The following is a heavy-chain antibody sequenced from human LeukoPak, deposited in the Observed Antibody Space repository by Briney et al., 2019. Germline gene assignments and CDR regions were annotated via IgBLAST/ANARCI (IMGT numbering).Heavy chain of an antibody. CDR2: ISYTGHT. CDR3: ARDDYRGVTNFDP. J-gene: IGHJ5*02. V-gene: IGHV4-59*01. D-gene: IGHD3-10*01. Sequence: SETLSPTCTVSGGSISPYFWSWIRQPPGKGLEWIGYISYTGHTNYNPSLKSRVTISIDTPKNHFSLQLTSVTAADTAVYFCARDDYRGVTNFDPWGQGTLVTVSS. CDR1: GGSISPYF.